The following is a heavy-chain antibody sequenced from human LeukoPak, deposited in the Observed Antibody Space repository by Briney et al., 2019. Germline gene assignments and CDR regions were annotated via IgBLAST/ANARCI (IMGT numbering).Heavy chain of an antibody. D-gene: IGHD2-15*01. CDR1: GFIFSDYY. J-gene: IGHJ4*02. Sequence: PGGSLRLSCAASGFIFSDYYMTLIRQAAGKGLEWITYISSSGSIIYYADSVKGRFTISRDNAKNSLYLQMSSLRAEDTAVYYCAREIRDRAAWPIDYWGQGTLVTVSS. CDR3: AREIRDRAAWPIDY. V-gene: IGHV3-11*01. CDR2: ISSSGSII.